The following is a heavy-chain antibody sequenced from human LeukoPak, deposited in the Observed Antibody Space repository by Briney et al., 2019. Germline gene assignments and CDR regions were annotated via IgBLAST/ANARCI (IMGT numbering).Heavy chain of an antibody. CDR1: GGSISISSYY. J-gene: IGHJ4*02. V-gene: IGHV4-39*01. CDR3: ASGFYYYDSSGPLDY. CDR2: IYYSGST. D-gene: IGHD3-22*01. Sequence: PSETLSLTCTVSGGSISISSYYWGWIRQPPGKGLEWIGSIYYSGSTYYNPSLKSRVTISVDTSKNQFSLKLSSVTAADTAVYYCASGFYYYDSSGPLDYWGQGTLVTVSS.